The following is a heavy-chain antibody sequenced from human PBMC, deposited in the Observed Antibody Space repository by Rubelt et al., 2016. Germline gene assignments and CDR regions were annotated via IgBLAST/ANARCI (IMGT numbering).Heavy chain of an antibody. CDR3: ARVPYGDYVWGLLGY. J-gene: IGHJ4*02. V-gene: IGHV3-30*04. Sequence: RSLRLSCAASGFTFSSYAMHWVRQAPGKGLEWVAVISYDGSNKYYADSVTGRFTISRDNSKNTLYLQMNSLRAEDTAVYYCARVPYGDYVWGLLGYWGQGTLVTVSS. CDR2: ISYDGSNK. CDR1: GFTFSSYA. D-gene: IGHD3-16*01.